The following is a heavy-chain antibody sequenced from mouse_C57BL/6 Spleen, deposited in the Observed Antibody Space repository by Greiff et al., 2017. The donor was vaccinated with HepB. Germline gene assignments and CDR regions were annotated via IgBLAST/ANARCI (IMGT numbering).Heavy chain of an antibody. Sequence: VKVVESGAELVRPGTSVKVSCKASGYAFTNYLIEWVKQRPGQGLEWIGVINPGSGGTNYNEKFKGKATLTADKSSSTAYMQLSSLTSEDSAVYFCASYDYDEVFAYWGQGTLVTVSA. CDR2: INPGSGGT. J-gene: IGHJ3*01. V-gene: IGHV1-54*01. CDR3: ASYDYDEVFAY. D-gene: IGHD2-4*01. CDR1: GYAFTNYL.